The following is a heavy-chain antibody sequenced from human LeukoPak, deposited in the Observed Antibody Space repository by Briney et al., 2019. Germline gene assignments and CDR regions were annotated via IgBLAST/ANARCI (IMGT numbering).Heavy chain of an antibody. CDR1: GFTFSSYS. D-gene: IGHD3-22*01. CDR2: ISSSSSTI. J-gene: IGHJ3*02. CDR3: ASPIYYYDSSEVAFDI. V-gene: IGHV3-48*01. Sequence: GGSLRLSCAASGFTFSSYSMNWVRQAPGKGLEWVSYISSSSSTIYYADSVKGRFTISRDNAKNSLYLQMNSLRAEDTAVYYCASPIYYYDSSEVAFDIWGQGTMVTVSS.